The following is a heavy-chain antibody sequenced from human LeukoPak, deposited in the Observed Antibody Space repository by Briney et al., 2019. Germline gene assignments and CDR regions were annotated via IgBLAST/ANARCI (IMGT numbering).Heavy chain of an antibody. CDR1: GFTFSSYG. Sequence: PGGALRLSCAASGFTFSSYGMHWVRQAPGKGLEWVGVIGYDGSNKYYADSVKGRFTISRDNSKNTLYLQMNSLRAEDTAVYYCARERGEDCSSTSCYLDAFDIWGQGTMVTVSS. CDR3: ARERGEDCSSTSCYLDAFDI. CDR2: IGYDGSNK. D-gene: IGHD2-2*01. V-gene: IGHV3-33*01. J-gene: IGHJ3*02.